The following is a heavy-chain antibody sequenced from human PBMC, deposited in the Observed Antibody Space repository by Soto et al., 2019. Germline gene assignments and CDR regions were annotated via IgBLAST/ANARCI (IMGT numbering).Heavy chain of an antibody. CDR3: ARDLWGYCGTDCYPLDV. V-gene: IGHV4-59*01. D-gene: IGHD2-21*02. CDR1: GGTISRYY. CDR2: MYNTGST. Sequence: QVQLQESGPGLVKPSETLSLTCTVSGGTISRYYWSWIRQPPGKGLEWIGYMYNTGSTVYNPSFKSRITISGDTSKNQFSLELNSVTAADTAVYYCARDLWGYCGTDCYPLDVWGQGTTVTVSS. J-gene: IGHJ6*02.